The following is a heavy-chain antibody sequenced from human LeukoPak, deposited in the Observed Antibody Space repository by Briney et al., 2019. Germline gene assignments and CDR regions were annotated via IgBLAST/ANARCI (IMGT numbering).Heavy chain of an antibody. CDR1: GFTFSSYG. Sequence: PGGSLRLSCAASGFTFSSYGMHWVRQAPGKGLEWVAFIRYDGSNKYYADSVKGRFTISRDNSKNTLYLQMNSLRAEDTAVYYCARDYGSGSYLDYWGQGTLVTVSS. V-gene: IGHV3-30*02. CDR2: IRYDGSNK. J-gene: IGHJ4*02. D-gene: IGHD3-10*01. CDR3: ARDYGSGSYLDY.